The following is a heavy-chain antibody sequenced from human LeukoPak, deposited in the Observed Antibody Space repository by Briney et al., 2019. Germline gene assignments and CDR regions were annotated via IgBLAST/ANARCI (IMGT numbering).Heavy chain of an antibody. D-gene: IGHD1-26*01. CDR1: GYMFTDYS. Sequence: ASVTVSCTASGYMFTDYSMHWVRQAPGQGLEWMGRINPNSGGTDYAQKFQDRVTMTRDTSISTAYMELIRLRSDDTAVYYCARGISGETEYWGQGTLVTVSS. CDR2: INPNSGGT. J-gene: IGHJ4*02. V-gene: IGHV1-2*06. CDR3: ARGISGETEY.